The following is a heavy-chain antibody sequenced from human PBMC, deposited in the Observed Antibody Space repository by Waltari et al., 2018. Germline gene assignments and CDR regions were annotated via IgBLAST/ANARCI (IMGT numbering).Heavy chain of an antibody. Sequence: QLHLQESGPGLVKPSETLSLTCSVSGGSITSNRHYWGWIRQPPGKGPEWTGTISYSGATYHTRSLKSRVTISVDTSKNQYSLKLTSVTAADTAVYYCATYIGASIGTAAFDVWGQGTMVTVSS. J-gene: IGHJ3*01. D-gene: IGHD5-12*01. CDR3: ATYIGASIGTAAFDV. CDR1: GGSITSNRHY. CDR2: ISYSGAT. V-gene: IGHV4-39*01.